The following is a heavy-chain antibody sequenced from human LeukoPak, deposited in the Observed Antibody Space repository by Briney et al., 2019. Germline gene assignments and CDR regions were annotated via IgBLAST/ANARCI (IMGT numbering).Heavy chain of an antibody. J-gene: IGHJ3*02. Sequence: GGSLRLSCAASGFTFSSYNMNWVRQAPGKGLEWVSYISSSSSTIYYADSVKGRFTISRDNAKNSLYLQMNSLRDEDTAVYYCAKDLTPGITGTLEIWGQGTMVTVSS. CDR2: ISSSSSTI. CDR3: AKDLTPGITGTLEI. V-gene: IGHV3-48*02. CDR1: GFTFSSYN. D-gene: IGHD1-20*01.